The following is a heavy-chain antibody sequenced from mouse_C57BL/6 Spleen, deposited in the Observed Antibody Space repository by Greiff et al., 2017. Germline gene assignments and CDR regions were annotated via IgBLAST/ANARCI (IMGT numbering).Heavy chain of an antibody. Sequence: EVQLVESGPGLVKPSQSLSLTCSVTGYSITSGYYWNWIRQFPGNKLEWMGYISYDGSNNYNPSLKNRSSITRDTSKNQFFLKLNSVTTEDTAKYYCARAPAYGDGGAVFADWGQGTLVTVSA. CDR2: ISYDGSN. V-gene: IGHV3-6*01. J-gene: IGHJ3*01. CDR3: ARAPAYGDGGAVFAD. CDR1: GYSITSGYY. D-gene: IGHD3-3*01.